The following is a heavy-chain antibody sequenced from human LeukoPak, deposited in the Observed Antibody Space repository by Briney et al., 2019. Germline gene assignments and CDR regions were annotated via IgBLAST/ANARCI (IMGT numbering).Heavy chain of an antibody. CDR3: ARQNNFRLDY. CDR2: IYPGDSDT. D-gene: IGHD5-24*01. CDR1: GYTFSSYW. Sequence: GGSLRISCKGSGYTFSSYWIGWVRQMPGKGLEWMGIIYPGDSDTRYSPSLQGQVTISVDTSIGTAYLQWSSLKASDTAIYYCARQNNFRLDYWGQGTLVTVSS. J-gene: IGHJ4*02. V-gene: IGHV5-51*01.